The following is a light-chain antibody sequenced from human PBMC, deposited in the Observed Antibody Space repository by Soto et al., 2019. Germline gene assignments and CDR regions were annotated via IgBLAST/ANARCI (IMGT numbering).Light chain of an antibody. Sequence: EIVLTQSPGTLSLSPGERATLSCRASQSVSSSYLAWYQQKPGQAPRLLIYGASSRATGIPDRFIGSGSGTDFTLTISRLEPEDFAVYYCQQYGSSPPLSFGGGTKVDIK. CDR2: GAS. V-gene: IGKV3-20*01. J-gene: IGKJ4*01. CDR3: QQYGSSPPLS. CDR1: QSVSSSY.